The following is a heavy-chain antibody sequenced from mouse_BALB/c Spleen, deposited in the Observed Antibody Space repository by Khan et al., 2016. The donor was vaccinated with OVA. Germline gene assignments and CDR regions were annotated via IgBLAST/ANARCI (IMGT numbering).Heavy chain of an antibody. V-gene: IGHV3-2*02. J-gene: IGHJ3*01. CDR3: ARKDYYDYDPFPY. CDR1: GYSITSEYI. CDR2: ISYSGTT. D-gene: IGHD2-4*01. Sequence: EVKLLESGPGLVKPSQSLSLTCTVTGYSITSEYIWNWIRHFPGNKLERMGFISYSGTTRYNPSLKSRISITRDTSKNQFFLQLNSVTSEDTATYYCARKDYYDYDPFPYWGQGTLVTVSA.